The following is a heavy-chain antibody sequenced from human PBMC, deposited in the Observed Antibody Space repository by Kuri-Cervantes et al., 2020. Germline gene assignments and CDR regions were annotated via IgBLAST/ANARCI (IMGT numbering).Heavy chain of an antibody. CDR2: ISGSSSTI. J-gene: IGHJ4*02. Sequence: ETLSLTCAASGFTFSSYSMNWVRQAPGKGLEWVSYISGSSSTIYYADSVKGRFTISRDNAKNSLYLQMNSLRDEDTAVYYCARDPYYHDIEATVKNDDYWGQGTLVTVSS. CDR3: ARDPYYHDIEATVKNDDY. V-gene: IGHV3-48*02. CDR1: GFTFSSYS. D-gene: IGHD5-12*01.